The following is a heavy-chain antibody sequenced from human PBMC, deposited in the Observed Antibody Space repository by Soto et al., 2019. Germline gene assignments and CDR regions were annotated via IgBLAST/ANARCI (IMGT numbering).Heavy chain of an antibody. CDR2: MNPGSGDT. Sequence: ASVNVSCKSSGYIFTNNYVSWGRQATGQGLECMGWMNPGSGDTGYAQKFQGRVTMTRNISIATAYMELSSLRADDTAIYYCARMASFGSLNWFDPWGQGTLVTVSS. D-gene: IGHD5-18*01. J-gene: IGHJ5*02. V-gene: IGHV1-8*01. CDR1: GYIFTNNY. CDR3: ARMASFGSLNWFDP.